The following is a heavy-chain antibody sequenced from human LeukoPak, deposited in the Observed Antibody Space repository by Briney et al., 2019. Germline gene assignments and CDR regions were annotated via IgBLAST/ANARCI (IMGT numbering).Heavy chain of an antibody. CDR2: INHSGST. CDR1: GGSFSGYY. CDR3: ARAAREHYGSGSYSLDY. V-gene: IGHV4-34*01. D-gene: IGHD3-10*01. J-gene: IGHJ4*02. Sequence: SETLSPTCAVYGGSFSGYYWSWIRQPPGKGLEWIGEINHSGSTNYNPSLKSRVTISVDTSKNQFSLKLSSVTAADTAVYYCARAAREHYGSGSYSLDYWGQGTLVTVSS.